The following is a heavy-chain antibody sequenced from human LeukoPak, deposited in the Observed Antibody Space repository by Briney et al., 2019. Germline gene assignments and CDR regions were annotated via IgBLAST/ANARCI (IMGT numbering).Heavy chain of an antibody. CDR2: ISYDGSNE. CDR3: ARKGDY. CDR1: GFTFSSYG. Sequence: GGSLRLSCEASGFTFSSYGIHWVRQAPGKGLEWVALISYDGSNENYADSVKGRFTISRDNAKSSLYLQMDSLRAEDTALYYCARKGDYWGQGTLVTVSS. J-gene: IGHJ4*02. V-gene: IGHV3-30*03.